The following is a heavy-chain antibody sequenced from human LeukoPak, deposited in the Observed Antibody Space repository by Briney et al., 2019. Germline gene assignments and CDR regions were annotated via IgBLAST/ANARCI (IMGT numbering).Heavy chain of an antibody. Sequence: GGSLRLSCAASGVTFSSYAMSWVRQPPGKGLEWVSAISDSGDSTYYADSVKDRFTISRSKSKNTLYLQMNSLGAEDTAAYYCAKNRGNYYYFDYWGQGTLVTVSS. V-gene: IGHV3-23*01. J-gene: IGHJ4*02. CDR1: GVTFSSYA. CDR3: AKNRGNYYYFDY. D-gene: IGHD4-11*01. CDR2: ISDSGDST.